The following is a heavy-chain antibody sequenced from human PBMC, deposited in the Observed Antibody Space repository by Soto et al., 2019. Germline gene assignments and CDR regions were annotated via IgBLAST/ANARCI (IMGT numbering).Heavy chain of an antibody. J-gene: IGHJ3*02. CDR2: INPSSGST. CDR1: GYTFTSYD. Sequence: VSVKGSCKASGYTFTSYDMHWVRQAPGQGLEWMGIINPSSGSTNYAQKFQGRVTMTTDTSTSTAYMELSSLRSEDTAVYYCARGYCSGGSCYHDAFDIWGQGTMVTVSS. D-gene: IGHD2-15*01. CDR3: ARGYCSGGSCYHDAFDI. V-gene: IGHV1-46*01.